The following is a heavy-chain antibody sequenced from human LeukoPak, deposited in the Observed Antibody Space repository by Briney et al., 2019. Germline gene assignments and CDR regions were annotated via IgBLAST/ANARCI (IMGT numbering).Heavy chain of an antibody. Sequence: GGSLRLSCAASGFTFSSYGMSWVRQAPGKGLEWVAFIRYDGSNKYYADSVKGRFTISRDNSKNTLYLQMNSLRAEDTAVYYCAKVEGGGMLRYFDYWGQGTLVAVSS. V-gene: IGHV3-30*02. CDR2: IRYDGSNK. D-gene: IGHD3-16*01. CDR3: AKVEGGGMLRYFDY. CDR1: GFTFSSYG. J-gene: IGHJ4*02.